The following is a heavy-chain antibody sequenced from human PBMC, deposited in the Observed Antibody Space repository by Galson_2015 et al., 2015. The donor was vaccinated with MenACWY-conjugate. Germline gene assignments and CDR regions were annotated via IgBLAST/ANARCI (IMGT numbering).Heavy chain of an antibody. V-gene: IGHV3-23*01. CDR2: ISDTGSST. J-gene: IGHJ2*01. Sequence: SLRLSCAASGFMFKNFVMSWVRQTPRRGLEWVATISDTGSSTFYAHSVKGRVTISRDNFKNMLQLQMDFLGLDDTAVYSCARDGRAFSYWYFDLWGRGTPVTVSS. CDR1: GFMFKNFV. CDR3: ARDGRAFSYWYFDL.